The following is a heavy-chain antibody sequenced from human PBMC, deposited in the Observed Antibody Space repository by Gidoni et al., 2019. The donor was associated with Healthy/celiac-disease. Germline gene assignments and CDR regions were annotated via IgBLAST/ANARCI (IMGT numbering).Heavy chain of an antibody. CDR2: INAGNGNT. CDR3: ARDESGYSYETDY. CDR1: GYPLTSYA. J-gene: IGHJ4*02. V-gene: IGHV1-3*01. D-gene: IGHD5-18*01. Sequence: QVQLVQSGAEVKKPGDSVKVSCNAYGYPLTSYAMHWVRQAPGQRLEWRGWINAGNGNTKYSHKFQGSVTITRDTAASTAYMELSSLRSEDTAVYYCARDESGYSYETDYWGQGTLVTVSS.